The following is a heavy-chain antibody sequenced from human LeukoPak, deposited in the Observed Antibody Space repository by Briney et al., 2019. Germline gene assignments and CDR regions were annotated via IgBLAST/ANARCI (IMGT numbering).Heavy chain of an antibody. CDR1: XXXXXXXX. Sequence: GGSLRLSCAVXXXXXXXXXXXXVXXXXXXXXXXISYIRSSXSXIFYXDSVKXRFTISTDNSRNSLYLQMNSLRXEDTAVYYCARDLSWGFDYWGQGILVTVSS. CDR2: IRSSXSXI. D-gene: IGHD7-27*01. J-gene: IGHJ4*02. V-gene: IGHV3-48*02. CDR3: ARDLSWGFDY.